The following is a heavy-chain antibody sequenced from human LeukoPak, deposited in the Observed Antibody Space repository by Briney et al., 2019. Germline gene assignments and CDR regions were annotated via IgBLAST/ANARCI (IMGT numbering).Heavy chain of an antibody. D-gene: IGHD2-15*01. V-gene: IGHV1-8*02. CDR3: ATELRHQDY. CDR2: MNPNSGNT. CDR1: GYTFTSYG. J-gene: IGHJ4*02. Sequence: ASVKVSCKASGYTFTSYGINWVRQATGRGLEWMGYMNPNSGNTGSAQKFQGRVTMTRDTSISTAYMELSSLRSEDTAVYYCATELRHQDYWGQGTLVTVSS.